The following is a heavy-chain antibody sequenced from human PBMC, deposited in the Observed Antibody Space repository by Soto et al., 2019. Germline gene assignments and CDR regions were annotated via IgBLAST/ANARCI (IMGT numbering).Heavy chain of an antibody. J-gene: IGHJ6*01. D-gene: IGHD4-17*01. CDR2: ISSSSSYI. CDR3: ARDLGEGDVYYYYGMDV. Sequence: PGGSLRLSCAASGFTFSSYSMNWARQAPGKGLEWVSSISSSSSYIYYADSVKGRFTISRDNAKNSLYLQMNSLRAEDTAVYYCARDLGEGDVYYYYGMDVWGQGTTVTVSS. CDR1: GFTFSSYS. V-gene: IGHV3-21*01.